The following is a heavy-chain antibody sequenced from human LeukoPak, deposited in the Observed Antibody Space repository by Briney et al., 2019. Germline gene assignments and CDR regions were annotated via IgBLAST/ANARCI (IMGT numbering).Heavy chain of an antibody. CDR2: IDSSGSYT. J-gene: IGHJ4*02. Sequence: GGSLRLSCAASGFAFGNYAMGWVRQAPGKGLEWVSSIDSSGSYTPSADSVKGRFTISRDNSKNTLYLQMNSLRAEDTAVYYCAKDPASWVLYRYFDYWGQGTLVTVSS. CDR1: GFAFGNYA. CDR3: AKDPASWVLYRYFDY. V-gene: IGHV3-23*01. D-gene: IGHD2/OR15-2a*01.